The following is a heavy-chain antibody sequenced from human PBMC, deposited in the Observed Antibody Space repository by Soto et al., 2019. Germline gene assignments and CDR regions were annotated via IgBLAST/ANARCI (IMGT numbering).Heavy chain of an antibody. CDR1: GGSISSSNW. D-gene: IGHD5-18*01. CDR2: IYHSGST. V-gene: IGHV4-4*02. CDR3: ARGYSYGYWYFDL. Sequence: QVQLQESGPGLVKPSGTLSLTCAVSGGSISSSNWWSWVRQPPGKGLEWIGEIYHSGSTNYNPSLKSRAXTSXDXRKNQFSLELSSVTAADTAVYYCARGYSYGYWYFDLWGRGTLVTVSS. J-gene: IGHJ2*01.